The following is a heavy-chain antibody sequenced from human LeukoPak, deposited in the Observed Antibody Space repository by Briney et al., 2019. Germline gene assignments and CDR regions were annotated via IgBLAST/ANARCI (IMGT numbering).Heavy chain of an antibody. CDR2: ILHSGST. Sequence: SETLSLTCAVYGGSFSGHYWSWIRQPPGKGLEWIGEILHSGSTSNNPSLTTRVTMSVDTSKNQFSLKLRSVTAADTAVYYCASGVYGNQHWGQGTLVTVSS. D-gene: IGHD6-6*01. V-gene: IGHV4-34*12. CDR3: ASGVYGNQH. CDR1: GGSFSGHY. J-gene: IGHJ1*01.